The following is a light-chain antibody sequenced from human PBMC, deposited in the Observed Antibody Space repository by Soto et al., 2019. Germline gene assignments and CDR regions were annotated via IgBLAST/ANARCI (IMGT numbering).Light chain of an antibody. J-gene: IGKJ1*01. CDR2: AAS. Sequence: DIQMTQSPSSVSASVGDRVTITCRASQHIYSYLAWYQQKPGKAPNLLIYAASNLQNGVPSRFSGSGSGTDFTLTISSLQPEDFATYYCQQANSFPRTFGQGTKVEIK. CDR1: QHIYSY. V-gene: IGKV1-12*01. CDR3: QQANSFPRT.